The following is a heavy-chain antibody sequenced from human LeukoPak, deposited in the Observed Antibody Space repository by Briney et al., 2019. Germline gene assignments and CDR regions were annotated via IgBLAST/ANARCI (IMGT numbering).Heavy chain of an antibody. J-gene: IGHJ4*02. CDR3: ARSPGYCSSTSCYRSHYFDY. Sequence: SETLSLTCTVSGGSISSGGYYWSWIRQPPGKGLERIGYIYYSGSTYYNPSLKSRVTISVDTSKNQFSLKLSSVTAADTAVYYCARSPGYCSSTSCYRSHYFDYWGQGTLVTVSS. CDR1: GGSISSGGYY. V-gene: IGHV4-31*03. CDR2: IYYSGST. D-gene: IGHD2-2*02.